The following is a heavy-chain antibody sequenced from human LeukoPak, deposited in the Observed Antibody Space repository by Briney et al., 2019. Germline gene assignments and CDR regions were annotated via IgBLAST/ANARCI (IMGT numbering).Heavy chain of an antibody. CDR3: ARDGFMWLVGYYFDY. CDR2: IKQDGSEK. D-gene: IGHD6-19*01. J-gene: IGHJ4*02. V-gene: IGHV3-7*01. CDR1: GFTLKTFW. Sequence: PGGSLRLSCAVSGFTLKTFWMSWVRQAPGKGLQWVANIKQDGSEKYYVDSVKGRFTISRDNAKNSLYLQMNSLRAEDTAVYYCARDGFMWLVGYYFDYWGQGTLVTVSS.